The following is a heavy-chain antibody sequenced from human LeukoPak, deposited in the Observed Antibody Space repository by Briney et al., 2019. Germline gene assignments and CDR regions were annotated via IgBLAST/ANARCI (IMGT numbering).Heavy chain of an antibody. D-gene: IGHD4-23*01. V-gene: IGHV3-9*01. Sequence: PGRSLRLSCAASGFTFDHSDSGFTFDDYAMHWVRQSPGKGLEWVSGISWNSGSIAYADSVKGRFTISRDNAKNSLYLQMNSLRVEDTALYYCARGVGGNGAWYNWFDPWGQGTLVTVSS. CDR2: ISWNSGSI. CDR1: GFTFDHSDSGFTFDDYA. J-gene: IGHJ5*02. CDR3: ARGVGGNGAWYNWFDP.